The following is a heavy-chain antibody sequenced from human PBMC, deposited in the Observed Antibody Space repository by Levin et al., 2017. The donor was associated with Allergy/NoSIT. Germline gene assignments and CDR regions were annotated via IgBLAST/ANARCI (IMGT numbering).Heavy chain of an antibody. J-gene: IGHJ4*02. CDR2: ISYSGST. Sequence: TLSLTCTVSGGSIRSYYWSWIRQPPGNGLEWIGYISYSGSTNYNPSLKSRVTISVDTSKNHFSLKLSSVTAADTAVYYCARHAASPSYALDYWGQGSLVTVSS. V-gene: IGHV4-59*08. CDR3: ARHAASPSYALDY. D-gene: IGHD2-2*01. CDR1: GGSIRSYY.